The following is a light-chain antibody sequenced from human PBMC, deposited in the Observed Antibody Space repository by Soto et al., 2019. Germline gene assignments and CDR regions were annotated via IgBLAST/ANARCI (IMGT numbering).Light chain of an antibody. CDR1: QSVSSH. CDR3: QQYKNRPL. V-gene: IGKV3-15*01. J-gene: IGKJ5*01. Sequence: ILMTQSPATLSGSPGEGVTLSCTTSQSVSSHVAWYQQKPGQAPRLLLYGASTRATGIPASLSGSAGGTDFTLTISRVKSEDSAVYYCQQYKNRPLFGQGTRLEIK. CDR2: GAS.